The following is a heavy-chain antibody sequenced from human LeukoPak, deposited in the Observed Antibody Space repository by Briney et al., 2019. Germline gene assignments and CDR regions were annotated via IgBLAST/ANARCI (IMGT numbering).Heavy chain of an antibody. V-gene: IGHV3-7*01. Sequence: GGFLRLSCAASRFTFRTYWMTWVRQAPGKGLEWVANIKQDGSEEYYVDSVKGRFTISRDNAKSSLYLQMSSLRAEDTAMYYCARELTPYSSTSTFDYWGQGTLVTVSS. CDR3: ARELTPYSSTSTFDY. J-gene: IGHJ4*02. D-gene: IGHD2-2*01. CDR1: RFTFRTYW. CDR2: IKQDGSEE.